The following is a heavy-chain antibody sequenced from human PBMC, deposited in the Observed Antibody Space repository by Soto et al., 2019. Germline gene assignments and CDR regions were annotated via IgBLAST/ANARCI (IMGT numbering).Heavy chain of an antibody. CDR3: AKDASSWFYYYYGMDV. Sequence: QIQLVQSGPEVRKPGASVKVSCKASCYIFSNFGISWVRQAPGQGLEWMGWISGYNDNTNYAQKFQDRVRMTTDISTSTAYMELTTLRPEDTAVYYCAKDASSWFYYYYGMDVWGQGTTVTVSS. V-gene: IGHV1-18*01. CDR2: ISGYNDNT. CDR1: CYIFSNFG. J-gene: IGHJ6*02. D-gene: IGHD2-2*01.